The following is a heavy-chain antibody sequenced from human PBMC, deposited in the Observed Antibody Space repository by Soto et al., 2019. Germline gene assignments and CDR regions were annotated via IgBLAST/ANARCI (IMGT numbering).Heavy chain of an antibody. CDR1: GFTFSSYG. V-gene: IGHV3-30*03. Sequence: QVQLVESGGGVVQPGRSLRLSCAASGFTFSSYGMHWVRQAPGKGLEWVAVISYDGSNKYYADSVKGRFTISRDNSKNKLYLQRNSLRAEDTAVYYCAQSWGYNAALDYWGQGTLVTVSS. J-gene: IGHJ4*02. D-gene: IGHD3-10*01. CDR3: AQSWGYNAALDY. CDR2: ISYDGSNK.